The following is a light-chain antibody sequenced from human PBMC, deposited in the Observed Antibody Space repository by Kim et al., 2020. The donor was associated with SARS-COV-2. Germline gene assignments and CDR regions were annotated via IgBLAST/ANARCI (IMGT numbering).Light chain of an antibody. Sequence: SSCVGDRGTITCQASQGISNYLVWYQQKPGKVPKVLIYPASTLQSGVPSRFSGSGSGTEFTLTISSLQPEDAATYYCQKYSTAPWTFGQGTKLEI. CDR2: PAS. J-gene: IGKJ1*01. CDR3: QKYSTAPWT. V-gene: IGKV1-27*01. CDR1: QGISNY.